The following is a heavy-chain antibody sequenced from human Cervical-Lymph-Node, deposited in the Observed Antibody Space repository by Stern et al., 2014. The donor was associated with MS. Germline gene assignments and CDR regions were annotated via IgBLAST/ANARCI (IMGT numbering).Heavy chain of an antibody. D-gene: IGHD5-12*01. J-gene: IGHJ4*02. CDR3: ARGVDILASYYFDY. CDR1: GFTFSSNS. CDR2: TISNSSYI. Sequence: VQLVESGRGLVKPGGSLRLSCAASGFTFSSNSMNWGRQAPGPGMDWVFSTISNSSYIHYADSVQSRLPTPRDNTKNSLYLQMNSLRAEDTAVYYCARGVDILASYYFDYWGQGTLVTVSS. V-gene: IGHV3-21*01.